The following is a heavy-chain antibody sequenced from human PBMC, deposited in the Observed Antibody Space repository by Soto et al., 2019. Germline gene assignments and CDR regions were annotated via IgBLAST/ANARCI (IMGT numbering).Heavy chain of an antibody. J-gene: IGHJ4*02. Sequence: QVQLQESGPGLVTPSQTLSLTCTVSGGSISSGDNYWSWIRQPLGKGLEWIRNIFNTGSTNYNPSPKSRVTISLDTSKTQFSLKLSSVTAADTAVYYCARGDYRSSSYYFDYWGQGTLGTVSS. CDR1: GGSISSGDNY. D-gene: IGHD6-6*01. V-gene: IGHV4-30-4*01. CDR2: IFNTGST. CDR3: ARGDYRSSSYYFDY.